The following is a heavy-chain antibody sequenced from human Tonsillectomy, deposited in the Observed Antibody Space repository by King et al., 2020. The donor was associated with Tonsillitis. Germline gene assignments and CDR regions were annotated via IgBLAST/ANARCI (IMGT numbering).Heavy chain of an antibody. D-gene: IGHD7-27*01. CDR2: IKSKTDGGTT. CDR3: TTGILLTGAFGLIDY. CDR1: GFTFSNAW. Sequence: VQLVESGGGLVKPGGSLRLSCAASGFTFSNAWMSWVRQAPGKGLEWVGRIKSKTDGGTTDYPAPVKGRFSISRDDSKNTLYLQMNSLKTEDTAVYYCTTGILLTGAFGLIDYWGQGTLVTVSS. J-gene: IGHJ4*02. V-gene: IGHV3-15*01.